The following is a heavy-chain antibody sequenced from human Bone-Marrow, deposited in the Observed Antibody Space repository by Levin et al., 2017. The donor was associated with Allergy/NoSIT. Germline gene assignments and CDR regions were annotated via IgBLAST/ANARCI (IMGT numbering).Heavy chain of an antibody. CDR3: ARVGSETLSWFDP. CDR1: GGSISSGGHY. Sequence: SQTLSLTCSVSGGSISSGGHYWSWIRQHPGKGLEWIGYINYSGSTYYNPSLESRVTISVDTSKSQFSLKLTSVTAADTAVYYCARVGSETLSWFDPWGQGTLVIVSS. J-gene: IGHJ5*02. CDR2: INYSGST. V-gene: IGHV4-31*03. D-gene: IGHD3-10*01.